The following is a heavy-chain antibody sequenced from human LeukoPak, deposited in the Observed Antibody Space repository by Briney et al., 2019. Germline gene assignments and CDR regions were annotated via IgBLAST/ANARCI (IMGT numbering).Heavy chain of an antibody. D-gene: IGHD3-22*01. CDR1: GFTFSSYW. J-gene: IGHJ6*02. Sequence: PGGSLRLSCAASGFTFSSYWMHWVRQAPGKGLVWVSRINSDGSSTSYADSVKGRFTISRDNAKNTLYLQMNSLRAEDTAVYYCARGGDDSSGYYPLPYYYYYGMDVWGQGTTVNVSS. CDR3: ARGGDDSSGYYPLPYYYYYGMDV. CDR2: INSDGSST. V-gene: IGHV3-74*01.